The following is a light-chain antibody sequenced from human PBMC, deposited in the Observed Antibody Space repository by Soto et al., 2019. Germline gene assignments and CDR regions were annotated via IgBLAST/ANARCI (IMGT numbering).Light chain of an antibody. Sequence: EIVLTQSPATLSLSPGERATLSCRASENIGNYLAWYQQRPGQAPRLLIYDASTRATGIPARFSGSGSGTDFTLTITRLGPEDFAVYYCQRRSNWPLTWAFAQGTKVEIK. CDR2: DAS. CDR3: QRRSNWPLTWA. J-gene: IGKJ1*01. CDR1: ENIGNY. V-gene: IGKV3-11*01.